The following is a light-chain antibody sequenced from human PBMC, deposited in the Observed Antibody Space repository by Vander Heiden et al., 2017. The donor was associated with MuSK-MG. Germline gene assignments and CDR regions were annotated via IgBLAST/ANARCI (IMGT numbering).Light chain of an antibody. V-gene: IGKV1-39*01. CDR3: QQSYSTHT. CDR2: AAS. CDR1: QSISSY. Sequence: DIQMTQSPSSLSASVGDRVTITCRASQSISSYLNWYQQKPGKAPKLLIYAASSVKSGVPSRFSGSGSGTDFTLTISRLQPEDFANYYCQQSYSTHTFGGGTKVEIK. J-gene: IGKJ4*01.